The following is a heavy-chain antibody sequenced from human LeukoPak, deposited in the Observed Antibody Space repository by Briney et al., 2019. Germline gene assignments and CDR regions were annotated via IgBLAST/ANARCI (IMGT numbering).Heavy chain of an antibody. D-gene: IGHD3-10*01. Sequence: GGSLRLSCAASGFTFSSYWMSWVRQAPGKGLEWVANINQDGSEKYYVDSVKGRFTISRDNTKNSVYLQMSSLRAEDTAVYYCARVRITLVRGVIVFDYWGQGTLVTVFS. J-gene: IGHJ4*02. V-gene: IGHV3-7*05. CDR1: GFTFSSYW. CDR3: ARVRITLVRGVIVFDY. CDR2: INQDGSEK.